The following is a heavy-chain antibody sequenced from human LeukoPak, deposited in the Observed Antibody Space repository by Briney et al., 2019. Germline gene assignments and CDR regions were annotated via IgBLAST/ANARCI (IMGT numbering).Heavy chain of an antibody. J-gene: IGHJ3*02. CDR3: ARLPVFGVVIKEDDAFDI. D-gene: IGHD3-3*01. Sequence: PGGSLRLSCAASGFTVSSNYMSWVRQAPGKGLEWVSSISSSSSYIYYADSVKGRFTISRDNAKNSLYLQMNSLRAEDTAVYYCARLPVFGVVIKEDDAFDIWGQGTMVTVSS. V-gene: IGHV3-21*01. CDR2: ISSSSSYI. CDR1: GFTVSSNY.